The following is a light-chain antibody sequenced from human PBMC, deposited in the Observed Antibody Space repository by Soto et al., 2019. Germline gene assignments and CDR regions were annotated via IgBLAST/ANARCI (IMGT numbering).Light chain of an antibody. V-gene: IGLV2-14*01. CDR3: SSYTSSSTVV. CDR1: SSDVGGYNY. CDR2: EVT. Sequence: QSVLTQPASVSGSPGQSITISCTGTSSDVGGYNYVSWYQQHPGKAPKLMIYEVTNRPSEVSNRFSGSKSGNTASLTISGLQAEDETHYYCSSYTSSSTVVFGGGTKQTVL. J-gene: IGLJ2*01.